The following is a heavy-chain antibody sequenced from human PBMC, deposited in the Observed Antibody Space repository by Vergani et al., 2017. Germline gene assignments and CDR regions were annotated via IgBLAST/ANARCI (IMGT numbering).Heavy chain of an antibody. D-gene: IGHD5-24*01. CDR1: GYNFPIHW. CDR2: IYPGDSAT. J-gene: IGHJ4*02. Sequence: EVQLVQSGAEVKKPGASLKISCKASGYNFPIHWIGWVRQMPGKGLEWMGIIYPGDSATRYSPSFQGQVTISADKSISTAYLQWSSLKASDTAMYYCARRDGQGRLFDYWGQGTLVTVSS. CDR3: ARRDGQGRLFDY. V-gene: IGHV5-51*01.